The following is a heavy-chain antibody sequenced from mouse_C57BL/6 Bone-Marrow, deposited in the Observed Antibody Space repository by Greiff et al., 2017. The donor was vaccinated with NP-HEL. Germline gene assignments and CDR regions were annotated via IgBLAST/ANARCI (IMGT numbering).Heavy chain of an antibody. D-gene: IGHD3-1*01. J-gene: IGHJ1*03. V-gene: IGHV1-52*01. Sequence: QVQLQQPGAELVRPGSSVKLSCKASGYTFTSYWMHWVKQRPIQGLEWIGNIDPSDSETHYNQKFKDTATLTVAKSSSTAYMQLSSLTSEDSAVYYCARRGATGWYFDVWGTGTTVTVSS. CDR1: GYTFTSYW. CDR3: ARRGATGWYFDV. CDR2: IDPSDSET.